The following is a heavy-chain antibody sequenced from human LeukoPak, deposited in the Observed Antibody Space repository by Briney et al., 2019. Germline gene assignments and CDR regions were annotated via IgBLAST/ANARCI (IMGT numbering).Heavy chain of an antibody. CDR1: GFTFSSYA. CDR2: ISGSGGST. CDR3: ARGLAGAYRIMDV. Sequence: GGSLRLSCAASGFTFSSYAVSWVRQAPGKGLEWVSGISGSGGSTYFADSVKGRFTISRDNSKNTLYLQMNSLRGEDAAVYYCARGLAGAYRIMDVWGQGTTVTVS. D-gene: IGHD6-19*01. J-gene: IGHJ6*02. V-gene: IGHV3-23*01.